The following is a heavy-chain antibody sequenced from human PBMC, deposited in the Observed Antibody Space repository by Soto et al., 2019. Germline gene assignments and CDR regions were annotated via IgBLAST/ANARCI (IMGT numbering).Heavy chain of an antibody. CDR3: ARDLMVDSRLDP. J-gene: IGHJ5*02. Sequence: GGSLRLSCAASGFSFGSYALSWVRQAPGKGLEWVSTISGSDGKTFYADSVKGRFSISRDTSQNTLYLQMNSLRADDTAVYYCARDLMVDSRLDPWGQGTLVTVSS. CDR1: GFSFGSYA. D-gene: IGHD3-22*01. CDR2: ISGSDGKT. V-gene: IGHV3-23*01.